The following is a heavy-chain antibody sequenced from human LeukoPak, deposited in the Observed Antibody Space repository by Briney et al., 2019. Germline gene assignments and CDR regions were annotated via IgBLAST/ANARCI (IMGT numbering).Heavy chain of an antibody. J-gene: IGHJ4*02. V-gene: IGHV3-23*01. D-gene: IGHD3-3*01. Sequence: GGSLRLSCAASGFTFSSYAMSWVRQAPGKGLERVSAISGSGGSTYYADSVKGRFTISRDNSKNTLYLQMNSLRAEDTAVYYCANLYDFWSGYHQAFDYWGQGTLVTVSS. CDR2: ISGSGGST. CDR1: GFTFSSYA. CDR3: ANLYDFWSGYHQAFDY.